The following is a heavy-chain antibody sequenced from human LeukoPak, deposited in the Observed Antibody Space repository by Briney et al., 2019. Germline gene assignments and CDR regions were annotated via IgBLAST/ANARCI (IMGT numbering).Heavy chain of an antibody. CDR3: ARDLMYWFDP. Sequence: GGSLRLSCAASGFPFSKYWMTWVRQAPGKGLEWVANIKQDGSQKYYVDSVKGRFTISRDNAKNSLYLQMNSLRADDTEVYYCARDLMYWFDPSGQGTLVTVSS. J-gene: IGHJ5*02. V-gene: IGHV3-7*01. CDR2: IKQDGSQK. CDR1: GFPFSKYW.